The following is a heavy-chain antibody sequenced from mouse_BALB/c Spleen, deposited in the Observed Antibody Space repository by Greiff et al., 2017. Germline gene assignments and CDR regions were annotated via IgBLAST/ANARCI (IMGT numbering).Heavy chain of an antibody. V-gene: IGHV6-6*02. CDR2: IRLKSDNYAT. CDR1: GFTFSSYW. CDR3: TPLGYGSSFSFAY. D-gene: IGHD1-1*01. J-gene: IGHJ3*01. Sequence: EVKLEESGGGLVQPGGSMKLSCVASGFTFSSYWMSWVRQSPEKGLEWVAEIRLKSDNYATHYAESVKGKFTISRDDSKSRLYLQMNSLRAEDTGIYYCTPLGYGSSFSFAYWGQGTLVTVSA.